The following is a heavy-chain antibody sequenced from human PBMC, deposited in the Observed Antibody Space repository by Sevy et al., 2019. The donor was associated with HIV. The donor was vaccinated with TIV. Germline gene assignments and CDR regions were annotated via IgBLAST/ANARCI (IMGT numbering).Heavy chain of an antibody. J-gene: IGHJ5*02. V-gene: IGHV4-34*01. Sequence: SETLSLTCAVYGGSFSGYFWSWVRQPPGKGLECIGEINHSGSTNYNPSLKSRVTISVDTSKNQFSLKLSSLTAADTAVYYCARGSWSGYYGWFDPWGQGTLVTVSS. CDR2: INHSGST. CDR1: GGSFSGYF. CDR3: ARGSWSGYYGWFDP. D-gene: IGHD3-3*01.